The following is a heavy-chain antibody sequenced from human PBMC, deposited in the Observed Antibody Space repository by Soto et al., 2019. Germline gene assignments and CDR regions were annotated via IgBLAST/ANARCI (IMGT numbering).Heavy chain of an antibody. CDR3: ATLGLQQAF. CDR2: IDSDGSIT. J-gene: IGHJ4*02. V-gene: IGHV3-74*01. CDR1: GFTFNTW. D-gene: IGHD2-21*02. Sequence: PGESLRLSCAASGFTFNTWMHWVRQAPGEGLVWVSSIDSDGSITSYADSVKGRFTISRDNAKNTLYLQMNSLRAEDTAVYYCATLGLQQAFWGQGTLVTVSS.